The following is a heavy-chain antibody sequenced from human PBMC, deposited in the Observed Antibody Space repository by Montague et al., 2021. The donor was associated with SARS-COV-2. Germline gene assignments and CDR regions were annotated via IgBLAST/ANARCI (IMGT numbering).Heavy chain of an antibody. CDR3: ARDRDWDDWCGMDV. J-gene: IGHJ6*02. CDR1: GFIFSSYE. Sequence: SLGLSCAASGFIFSSYEMNWVRQAPGKGLEWISYISSRGGGSTKXYTDSVKGRFTISRDNAKNSLYLQMNSLRVEDTAIYYCARDRDWDDWCGMDVWGQGTTVTVSS. CDR2: ISSRGGGSTK. V-gene: IGHV3-48*03. D-gene: IGHD2-21*01.